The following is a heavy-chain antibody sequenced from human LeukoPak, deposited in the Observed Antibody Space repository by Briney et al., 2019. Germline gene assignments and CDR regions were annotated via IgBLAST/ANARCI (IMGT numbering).Heavy chain of an antibody. J-gene: IGHJ4*02. CDR1: GGSISSYY. V-gene: IGHV4-4*07. D-gene: IGHD5-24*01. CDR2: ISSSGST. Sequence: SETLSLTCTVSGGSISSYYWSWIRQPAGKGLEWIGRISSSGSTNYNPSLKSRVTISVDTSKNQFSLKLSSVTAADTAVYYCARAQSNQMATKIWGQGTLVTVSS. CDR3: ARAQSNQMATKI.